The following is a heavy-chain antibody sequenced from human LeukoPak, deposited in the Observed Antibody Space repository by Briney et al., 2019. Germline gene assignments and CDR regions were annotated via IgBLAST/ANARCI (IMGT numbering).Heavy chain of an antibody. CDR3: ARGAYPYYYGSGSSSPFDY. J-gene: IGHJ4*02. Sequence: GRSLRLSCAASGFTFDDYAMHWVRQAPGKGLEWVSGISWNSGSIGYADSVKGRFTISRDNAKNSLYLQMNSLRAEDTAVYYCARGAYPYYYGSGSSSPFDYWGQGTLVTVSS. D-gene: IGHD3-10*01. CDR1: GFTFDDYA. V-gene: IGHV3-9*01. CDR2: ISWNSGSI.